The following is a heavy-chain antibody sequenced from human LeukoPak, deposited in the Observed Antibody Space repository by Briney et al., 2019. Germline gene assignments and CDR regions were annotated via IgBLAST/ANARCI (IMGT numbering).Heavy chain of an antibody. J-gene: IGHJ5*02. V-gene: IGHV4-34*01. CDR2: IKHGGST. CDR3: ARGVNWFDP. CDR1: GGSLRDTY. Sequence: PSETLSLTCIVSGGSLRDTYWSWIRQSPGKGLEWIAEIKHGGSTNYNPSLKSRVTISADTSKNEISLKLSTVTAADTAVYYCARGVNWFDPWGQGTLVTVSS.